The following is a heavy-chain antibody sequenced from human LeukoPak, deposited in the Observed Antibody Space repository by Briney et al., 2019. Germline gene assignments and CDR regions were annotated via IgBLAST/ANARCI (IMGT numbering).Heavy chain of an antibody. J-gene: IGHJ4*02. CDR3: ARLQYGGYNFLIDY. Sequence: SVKVSCKVSGYTLTELSMHWVRQAPGQGLEWMGGIIPIFSTANYARKFQGRVTITADESTNTAYMELNSLRSEDTAVYYCARLQYGGYNFLIDYWGQGTLVTVSS. CDR1: GYTLTELS. V-gene: IGHV1-69*13. CDR2: IIPIFSTA. D-gene: IGHD5-24*01.